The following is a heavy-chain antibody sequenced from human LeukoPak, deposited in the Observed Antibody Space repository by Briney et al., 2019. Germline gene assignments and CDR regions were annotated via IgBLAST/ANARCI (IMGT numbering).Heavy chain of an antibody. V-gene: IGHV3-33*06. CDR2: IWYDGSNG. Sequence: GGSLRLSCAASGFTFSNYGMHWVRQAPGKGLEWVAVIWYDGSNGYYADSVKGRFTISRDNSKNTLYLQMNSLRAEDTAVYYCAKDYYGPSGGIDYWGQGTLVTVSS. D-gene: IGHD3-10*01. J-gene: IGHJ4*02. CDR3: AKDYYGPSGGIDY. CDR1: GFTFSNYG.